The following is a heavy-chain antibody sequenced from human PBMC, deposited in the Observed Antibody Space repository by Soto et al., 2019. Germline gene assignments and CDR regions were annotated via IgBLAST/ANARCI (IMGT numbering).Heavy chain of an antibody. V-gene: IGHV3-30*18. CDR2: ISYDGSNK. CDR1: GFTFSSYG. D-gene: IGHD1-26*01. Sequence: GGSLRLSCAASGFTFSSYGMHWVRQAPGKGLEGVAVISYDGSNKYYADSVKGRFTISRDNSKNTLYLQMNSLRAEDTAVYYCAKIFQWELSFGAWGQGTLVTVSS. CDR3: AKIFQWELSFGA. J-gene: IGHJ5*02.